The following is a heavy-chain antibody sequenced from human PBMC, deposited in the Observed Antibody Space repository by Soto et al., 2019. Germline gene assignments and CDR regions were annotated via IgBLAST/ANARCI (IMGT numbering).Heavy chain of an antibody. V-gene: IGHV1-69*13. D-gene: IGHD6-6*01. CDR1: GGTFSSYA. Sequence: SVKVSCKASGGTFSSYAISWVRQAPGQGLEWMGGIIPIFGTANYAQKFQGRVTITADESTSTAYMELSSLRSEDTAVYYCARSRIADRPDYYYYGMDVWGQGTTVTVSS. CDR2: IIPIFGTA. J-gene: IGHJ6*02. CDR3: ARSRIADRPDYYYYGMDV.